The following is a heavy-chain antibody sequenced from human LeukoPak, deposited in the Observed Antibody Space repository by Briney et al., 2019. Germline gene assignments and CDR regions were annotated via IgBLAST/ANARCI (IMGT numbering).Heavy chain of an antibody. CDR1: GFTFSSYA. V-gene: IGHV3-23*01. CDR3: AKEPGRYRGSPVASFAY. J-gene: IGHJ4*02. D-gene: IGHD5-12*01. Sequence: GGSLRLSCAASGFTFSSYAMSWVRQAPGKGLEWVSTISGSGGYTFSADSVKGRFTISRDNSKNTLYLQMNSLRGDDTAVYYWAKEPGRYRGSPVASFAYWGQGPLVTV. CDR2: ISGSGGYT.